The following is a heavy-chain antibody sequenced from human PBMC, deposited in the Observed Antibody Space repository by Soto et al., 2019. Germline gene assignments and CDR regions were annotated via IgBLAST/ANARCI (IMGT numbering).Heavy chain of an antibody. CDR3: ASRGGCSFDY. Sequence: QLQLQESGPGLVKPSETLSLTCTVSGGSISSYYWGWIRRPPGKGLEWIGSIYYSGSTYYNPSRERRVTITVDTSENQFSLSLSSVTAADTAVYYCASRGGCSFDYWGQGTLVTVSS. V-gene: IGHV4-39*01. J-gene: IGHJ4*02. CDR1: GGSISSYY. D-gene: IGHD2-15*01. CDR2: IYYSGST.